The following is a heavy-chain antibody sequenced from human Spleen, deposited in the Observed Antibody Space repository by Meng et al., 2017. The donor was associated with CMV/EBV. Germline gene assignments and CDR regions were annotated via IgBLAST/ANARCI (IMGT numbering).Heavy chain of an antibody. J-gene: IGHJ4*02. D-gene: IGHD7-27*01. V-gene: IGHV4-61*01. CDR2: IYHSGST. CDR1: GGSISSAYDY. CDR3: ARDVRGRTGDS. Sequence: TVSGGSISSAYDYWSWIRQPPGKGLEWIGHIYHSGSTNYNPSLKSRVTMSVDTSKNQFSLKLRSVTAADTAMYYCARDVRGRTGDSWGQGTLVTVSS.